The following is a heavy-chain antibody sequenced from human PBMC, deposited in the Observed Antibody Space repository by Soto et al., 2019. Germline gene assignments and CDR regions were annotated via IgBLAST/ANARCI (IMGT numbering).Heavy chain of an antibody. CDR2: ISYDGDNE. J-gene: IGHJ4*02. D-gene: IGHD2-8*01. CDR3: VMGYYFDY. CDR1: GFTFSNYG. Sequence: PGGSLRLSCAASGFTFSNYGMHWVRQAPGKGLEWVAIISYDGDNEYYADSVRGRFTISRDNSKNTLYLQMNSLRAEDTAVYYCVMGYYFDYWGQGTLVTVSS. V-gene: IGHV3-30*03.